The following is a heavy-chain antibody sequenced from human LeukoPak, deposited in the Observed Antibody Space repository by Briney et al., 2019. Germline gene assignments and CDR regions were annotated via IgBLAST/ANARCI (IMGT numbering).Heavy chain of an antibody. CDR3: ARLAALRFLYYSDY. D-gene: IGHD3-3*01. CDR1: GFTFSDYY. J-gene: IGHJ4*02. Sequence: GVSLRLSCAASGFTFSDYYMSWIRQAPGKGLEWVSYISSSGSTIYYADSVKGRFTISRDNAKNSLYLQMNSLRAEDTAVYYCARLAALRFLYYSDYCGQGTLVTVSS. V-gene: IGHV3-11*04. CDR2: ISSSGSTI.